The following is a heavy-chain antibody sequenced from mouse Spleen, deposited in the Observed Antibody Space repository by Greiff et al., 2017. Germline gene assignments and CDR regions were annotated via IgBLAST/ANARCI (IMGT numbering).Heavy chain of an antibody. CDR1: GYSFTSYY. V-gene: IGHV1-66*01. J-gene: IGHJ2*01. CDR3: ARGEWSYFDY. D-gene: IGHD1-1*02. Sequence: QVQLKESGPELVKPGASVKISCKASGYSFTSYYIHWVKQRPGQGLEWIGWIYPGSGNTKYNEKFKGKATLTADTSSSTAYMQLSSLTSEDSAVYYCARGEWSYFDYWGQGTTLTVSS. CDR2: IYPGSGNT.